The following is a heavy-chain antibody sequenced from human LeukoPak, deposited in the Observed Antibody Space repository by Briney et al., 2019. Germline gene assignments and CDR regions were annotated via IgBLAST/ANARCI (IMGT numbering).Heavy chain of an antibody. V-gene: IGHV1-69*06. CDR3: ASGSSSWSR. J-gene: IGHJ4*02. Sequence: EASVKVSCKASGGTFSSYAISWVRQAPGQGLEWMGGIIPIFGTANYAQKFQGRVTITADKSTSTAYMELSSLRSEDTAVHYCASGSSSWSRWGRGTLVTVSS. D-gene: IGHD6-13*01. CDR1: GGTFSSYA. CDR2: IIPIFGTA.